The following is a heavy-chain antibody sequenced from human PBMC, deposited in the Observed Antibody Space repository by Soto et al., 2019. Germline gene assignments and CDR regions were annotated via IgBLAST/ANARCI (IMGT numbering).Heavy chain of an antibody. V-gene: IGHV3-74*01. D-gene: IGHD6-19*01. CDR1: GFTLSSYL. CDR2: ISSDGSSI. CDR3: ARVPATRRAVPGTDGYNYYHGMDV. Sequence: EVQLVESGGGLIQRGGSLRLSCAASGFTLSSYLMQWVRQAPGKGLVWVSRISSDGSSIIDADFVKGRFTVSRDNAKNTLYLQMNSLRDEDTAVYYCARVPATRRAVPGTDGYNYYHGMDVWGQGTTVTVSS. J-gene: IGHJ6*02.